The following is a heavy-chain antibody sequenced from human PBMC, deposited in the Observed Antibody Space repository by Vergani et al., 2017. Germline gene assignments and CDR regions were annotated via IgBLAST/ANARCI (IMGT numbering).Heavy chain of an antibody. D-gene: IGHD1-26*01. V-gene: IGHV1-18*01. Sequence: QVQLVQSGAEVKKPGASVTVSCRASGYTFTHYALNWVRQAPGQGLEWMGWISAYNGNTNYAQKLQGRVTMTTDTSTSTAYMELRSLRSDDTAVYYCARDRGNSGDYNFDYWGQGTLVTVSS. CDR1: GYTFTHYA. CDR2: ISAYNGNT. J-gene: IGHJ4*02. CDR3: ARDRGNSGDYNFDY.